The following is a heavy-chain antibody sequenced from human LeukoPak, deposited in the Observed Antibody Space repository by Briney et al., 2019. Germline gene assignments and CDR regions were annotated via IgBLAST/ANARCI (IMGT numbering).Heavy chain of an antibody. CDR3: ARDRDAYCGGDCNYRNFDY. Sequence: PGGSLRLSCAASGFTFSNSWMSWVRRSPGKGLEWVVNINQDGSEDYYGDSVKGRFTISRDNAKTSLSLRMSSLRVEDTAVYYCARDRDAYCGGDCNYRNFDYWGQGILVTVSS. V-gene: IGHV3-7*01. CDR1: GFTFSNSW. J-gene: IGHJ4*02. D-gene: IGHD2-21*02. CDR2: INQDGSED.